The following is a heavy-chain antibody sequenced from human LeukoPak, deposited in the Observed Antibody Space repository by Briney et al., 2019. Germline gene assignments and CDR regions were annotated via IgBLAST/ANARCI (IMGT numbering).Heavy chain of an antibody. Sequence: PSETLSLTCAVYGGSFSGYYWSWIRQPPGKGLEWIGEINHSGSTNYNPSLKSRVTISVDTSKNQFSLKLSSVTAADTAVYYCASTMYYYDTTVYSNFDYWGQGALVTVSS. CDR3: ASTMYYYDTTVYSNFDY. D-gene: IGHD3-22*01. CDR2: INHSGST. CDR1: GGSFSGYY. V-gene: IGHV4-34*01. J-gene: IGHJ4*02.